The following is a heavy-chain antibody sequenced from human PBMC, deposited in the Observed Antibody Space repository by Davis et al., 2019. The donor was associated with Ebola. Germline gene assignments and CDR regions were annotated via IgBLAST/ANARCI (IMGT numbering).Heavy chain of an antibody. CDR2: INPNSGIT. V-gene: IGHV1-2*02. CDR1: GYTFTDYL. CDR3: ASGDTHEF. Sequence: ASVKVSCKASGYTFTDYLVHWVRRAPGQRLEWVGWINPNSGITTYAQKFQGRVNMTRDRSINTAYMELNSLTSDDTATYFCASGDTHEFWGRGTPITVSS. J-gene: IGHJ4*02.